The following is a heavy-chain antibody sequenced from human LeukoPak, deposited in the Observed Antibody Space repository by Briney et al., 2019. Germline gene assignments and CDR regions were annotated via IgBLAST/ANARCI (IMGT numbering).Heavy chain of an antibody. Sequence: PGGSLRLSCVASGFTFSSYEMSWVRQAPGKGLEWISYISRSGATENYAVSVKGRFTISRDNAKDSLYLQMYSLRAEDTAVYYCVRGEQLNYFVYWGQGTLVTVSS. CDR1: GFTFSSYE. V-gene: IGHV3-48*03. CDR2: ISRSGATE. CDR3: VRGEQLNYFVY. J-gene: IGHJ4*02. D-gene: IGHD1-26*01.